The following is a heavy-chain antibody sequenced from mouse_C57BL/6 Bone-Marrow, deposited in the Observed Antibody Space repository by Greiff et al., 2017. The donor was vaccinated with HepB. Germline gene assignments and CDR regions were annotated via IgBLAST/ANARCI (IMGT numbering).Heavy chain of an antibody. Sequence: EVQLVESGGGLVQPGGSLSLSCAASGFTFTDYYMSWVRQPPGKALEWLGFIRNKANGYTTEYSASVKGRFTISRDNSQSILYLQMNALRAEHSATYYCARWGYCDYDFDYWGQGTTLTVSS. CDR1: GFTFTDYY. J-gene: IGHJ2*01. CDR3: ARWGYCDYDFDY. D-gene: IGHD2-4*01. CDR2: IRNKANGYTT. V-gene: IGHV7-3*01.